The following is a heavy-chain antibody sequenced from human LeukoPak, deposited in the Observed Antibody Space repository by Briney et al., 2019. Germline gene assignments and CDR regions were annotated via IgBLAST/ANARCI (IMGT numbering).Heavy chain of an antibody. CDR3: ACAPRYSSSWPNNWFDP. D-gene: IGHD6-13*01. J-gene: IGHJ5*02. CDR1: GGTFSSYA. V-gene: IGHV1-69*13. Sequence: EASVKVSCKASGGTFSSYAISWVRQAPGQGLEWMGGIIPIFGTANYAQKFQGRVTITADESTSTAYMELSSLRSEDTAVYFCACAPRYSSSWPNNWFDPWGQGTLVTVSS. CDR2: IIPIFGTA.